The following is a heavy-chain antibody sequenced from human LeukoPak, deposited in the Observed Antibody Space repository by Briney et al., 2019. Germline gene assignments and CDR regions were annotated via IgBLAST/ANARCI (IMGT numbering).Heavy chain of an antibody. D-gene: IGHD3-10*01. CDR3: ARHYGSGSELDY. CDR1: GFSLRTSGMR. CDR2: LDWDDDK. V-gene: IGHV2-70*04. Sequence: SGPALVQPTPPLTLTCTFSGFSLRTSGMRVSWIRQPPGKALEWLAHLDWDDDKFYSTYLKTRLTISKDPSKNQVVLTMTNMDPVDTATYYCARHYGSGSELDYWGQGTLVTVSS. J-gene: IGHJ4*02.